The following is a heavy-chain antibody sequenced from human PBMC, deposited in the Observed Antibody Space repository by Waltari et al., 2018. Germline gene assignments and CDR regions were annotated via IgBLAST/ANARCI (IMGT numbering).Heavy chain of an antibody. CDR2: IYTDGRP. V-gene: IGHV3-53*02. CDR1: GFTVSSNF. Sequence: EVQLVETGGGLIQPGGSLRLSCAASGFTVSSNFMSWVRQPPGKGLEWVSVIYTDGRPHYADSVKARFSISRDSSKNTLYLQMNSLRAEDTAVYYCARGSSYVTGHIDSWGQGTLVTVSS. CDR3: ARGSSYVTGHIDS. J-gene: IGHJ4*02. D-gene: IGHD2-21*02.